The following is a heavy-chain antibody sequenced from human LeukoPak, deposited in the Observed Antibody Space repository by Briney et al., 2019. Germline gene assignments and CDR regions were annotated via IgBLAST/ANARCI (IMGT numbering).Heavy chain of an antibody. Sequence: GGSLRLSCAASGFTYSNAWMSWVRQAPGKGLEWVGRIKSKTDGGTTDYAAPVKGRFTISRDDSKNTLYLQMNSLKTEDTAVYYCTSEYYYGSGSYYSVDYWGQGTLVTVSS. CDR3: TSEYYYGSGSYYSVDY. D-gene: IGHD3-10*01. J-gene: IGHJ4*02. CDR1: GFTYSNAW. V-gene: IGHV3-15*01. CDR2: IKSKTDGGTT.